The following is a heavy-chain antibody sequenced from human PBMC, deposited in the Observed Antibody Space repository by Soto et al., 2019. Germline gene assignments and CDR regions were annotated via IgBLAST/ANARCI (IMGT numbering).Heavy chain of an antibody. V-gene: IGHV3-30*03. D-gene: IGHD6-19*01. CDR2: ISYDGSNK. CDR1: GFTFSSYG. CDR3: ATPQWLVNYWGLFYN. J-gene: IGHJ4*02. Sequence: GGSLRLSCAASGFTFSSYGMHWVRQAPGKGLEWVAVISYDGSNKYYADSVKGRFTISRDNSKNTLYLQMNSLRAEDTAVYYCATPQWLVNYWGLFYNWGQGTLVTVSS.